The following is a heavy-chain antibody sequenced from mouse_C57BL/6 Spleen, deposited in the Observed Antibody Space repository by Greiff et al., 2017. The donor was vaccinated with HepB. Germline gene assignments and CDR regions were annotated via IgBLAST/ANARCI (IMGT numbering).Heavy chain of an antibody. D-gene: IGHD2-5*01. V-gene: IGHV1-50*01. CDR1: GYTFTSYW. CDR2: IDPSDSYT. J-gene: IGHJ2*01. CDR3: ARHYSNYDPYFDY. Sequence: QVQLQQPGAELVKPGASVKLSCKASGYTFTSYWMQWVKQRPGQGLEWIGEIDPSDSYTNYNQKFKGKSTLTVDKSSSTAYMQLSSLTSEDSAVYYCARHYSNYDPYFDYWGQGTTLTVSS.